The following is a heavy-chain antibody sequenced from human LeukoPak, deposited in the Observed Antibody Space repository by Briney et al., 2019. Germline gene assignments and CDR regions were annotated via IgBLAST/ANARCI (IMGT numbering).Heavy chain of an antibody. CDR2: ITWDGGST. J-gene: IGHJ6*03. CDR1: GFTFDDYA. Sequence: GGSLRLSCAASGFTFDDYAMHWVRQAPGKGLEWVSLITWDGGSTYYADSVKGRFTISRNNSKNSLYLQMNSLRAEDTALYYCAKGNYYYMDVWGKGTTVTVSS. CDR3: AKGNYYYMDV. V-gene: IGHV3-43D*04.